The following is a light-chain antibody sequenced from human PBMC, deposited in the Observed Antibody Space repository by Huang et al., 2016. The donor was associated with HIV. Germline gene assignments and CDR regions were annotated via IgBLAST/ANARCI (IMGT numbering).Light chain of an antibody. CDR3: QQYNNWPPNT. CDR2: GAA. J-gene: IGKJ2*01. V-gene: IGKV3-15*01. Sequence: ETVMTQSPATLSVSPGNRATLSCRASQSISSNLAWYQQRPGQPPKLLIYGAATRATGIPARFSGSGSGTELTLTISSLQSEDFATYYCQQYNNWPPNTFGQGTKLEIK. CDR1: QSISSN.